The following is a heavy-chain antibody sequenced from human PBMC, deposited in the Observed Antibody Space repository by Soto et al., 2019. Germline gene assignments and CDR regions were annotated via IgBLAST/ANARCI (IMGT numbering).Heavy chain of an antibody. Sequence: QVQLVQSGTEVKKPGASVKVSCKTSGYTFINLGIGWVRQAPGQGLEWMGWISPFNGHTHYAQKFQGRVSLTTDTSTSTAFLELRSLTYDDTAVYYCAREPPRATAGLNYFDPWGQGTLVTVSS. V-gene: IGHV1-18*01. D-gene: IGHD6-13*01. J-gene: IGHJ5*02. CDR2: ISPFNGHT. CDR1: GYTFINLG. CDR3: AREPPRATAGLNYFDP.